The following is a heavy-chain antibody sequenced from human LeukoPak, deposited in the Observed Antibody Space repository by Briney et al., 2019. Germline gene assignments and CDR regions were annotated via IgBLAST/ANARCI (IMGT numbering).Heavy chain of an antibody. CDR1: GFTFSNAW. J-gene: IGHJ3*02. V-gene: IGHV3-7*01. CDR3: AIFSGSDPFDI. Sequence: GGSLRLSCAASGFTFSNAWMSWVRQAPGKGLEWVANIKKDGSEKYYVDSVKGRFTISRDNAKTSLYLQMNSLRAEDTAVYYCAIFSGSDPFDIWGQGTMVTVSS. CDR2: IKKDGSEK. D-gene: IGHD1-26*01.